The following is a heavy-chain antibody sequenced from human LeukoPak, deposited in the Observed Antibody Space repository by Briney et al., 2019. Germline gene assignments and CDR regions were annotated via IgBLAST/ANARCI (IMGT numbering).Heavy chain of an antibody. D-gene: IGHD6-13*01. CDR1: GFTFSSYG. CDR2: ISSSSNTV. Sequence: GGSLRLSCAAAGFTFSSYGMIWVRQAPGKGLEWISYISSSSNTVYYADSVKGRFTISRDNAKNSLYLQVSSLRAEDTAVYYCARDPGLMRAAACGDYWGQGTLVIVSS. V-gene: IGHV3-48*01. J-gene: IGHJ4*02. CDR3: ARDPGLMRAAACGDY.